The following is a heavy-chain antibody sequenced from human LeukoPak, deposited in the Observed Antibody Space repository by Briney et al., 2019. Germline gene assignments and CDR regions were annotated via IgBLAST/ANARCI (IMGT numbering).Heavy chain of an antibody. V-gene: IGHV4-61*02. CDR1: GGSISSGSYY. CDR3: ARAGRWLCFGVHL. J-gene: IGHJ2*01. Sequence: SETLSLTCTVSGGSISSGSYYWSWIRQPAGKGLEWIGRIYTTGSTNYNPSLKSRVTISVDTSKNQFSLKLSSVTAADTAVYYCARAGRWLCFGVHLWGRGTLVTVSS. D-gene: IGHD3-10*01. CDR2: IYTTGST.